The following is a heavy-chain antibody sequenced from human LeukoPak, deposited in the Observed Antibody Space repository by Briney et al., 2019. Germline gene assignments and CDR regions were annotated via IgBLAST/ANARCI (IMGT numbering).Heavy chain of an antibody. D-gene: IGHD6-13*01. V-gene: IGHV3-33*01. CDR1: GFSLSTYG. J-gene: IGHJ6*02. CDR3: GRVAGYSSRGSYYSLDV. CDR2: IWYDGSNK. Sequence: GGSLRLSCAASGFSLSTYGMDWVRRAPGKGLEWVAVIWYDGSNKYYGDSVKGRFTISRDTSKNTVYLQMNGLRAEDTAIYYCGRVAGYSSRGSYYSLDVWGQGTTVTVSS.